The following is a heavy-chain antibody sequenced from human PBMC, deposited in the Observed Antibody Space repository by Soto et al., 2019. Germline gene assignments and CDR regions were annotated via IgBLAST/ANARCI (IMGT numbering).Heavy chain of an antibody. CDR3: ARGSPGIVVVPAAYDY. J-gene: IGHJ4*02. CDR2: IIPIFGTA. Sequence: SVKVSCKASGGTFSSYAISWVRQAPGQGLEWMGGIIPIFGTANYAQKFQGRVTITADESTSTAYMELSSLRSEDTAVFYCARGSPGIVVVPAAYDYWGQGTLVTVSS. V-gene: IGHV1-69*13. CDR1: GGTFSSYA. D-gene: IGHD2-2*01.